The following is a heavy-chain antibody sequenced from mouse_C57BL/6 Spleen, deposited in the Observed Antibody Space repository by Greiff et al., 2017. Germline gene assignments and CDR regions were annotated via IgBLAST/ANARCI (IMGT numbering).Heavy chain of an antibody. D-gene: IGHD1-1*01. CDR1: GYTFTDYY. V-gene: IGHV1-75*01. CDR3: ARSGNYYGSSLYYFDY. Sequence: QVQLQQSGPELVKPGASVKISCKASGYTFTDYYINWVKQRPGQGLEWIGWIFPGSGSTYYNEKFKGKATLTVDKSSSTAYMLLSSLTSEDSAVYFCARSGNYYGSSLYYFDYWGQGTTLTVSS. J-gene: IGHJ2*01. CDR2: IFPGSGST.